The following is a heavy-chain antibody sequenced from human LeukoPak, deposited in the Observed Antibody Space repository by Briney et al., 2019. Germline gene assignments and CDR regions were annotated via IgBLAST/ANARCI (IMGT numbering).Heavy chain of an antibody. CDR3: ARDPQGDYYMDV. CDR2: ISRSSTYI. J-gene: IGHJ6*03. V-gene: IGHV3-21*01. D-gene: IGHD3-16*01. CDR1: EFTFSSYS. Sequence: PGGSLRLSCAASEFTFSSYSMNWARQAPGKGLEWVSSISRSSTYIYYADSVKGRFTISRDNAKNSLYLQMNSLRADDTAVYYCARDPQGDYYMDVWGKGTTVTVSS.